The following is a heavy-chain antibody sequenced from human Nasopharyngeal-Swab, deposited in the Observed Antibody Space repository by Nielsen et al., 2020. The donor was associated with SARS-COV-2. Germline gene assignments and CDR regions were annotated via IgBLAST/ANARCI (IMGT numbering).Heavy chain of an antibody. CDR3: ARGRGEDITMFRGVIITPYYFDY. CDR2: INQSGST. V-gene: IGHV4-34*01. D-gene: IGHD3-10*01. Sequence: SETLSLTCAVYGGSLSGYYWSWIRPPPEKGLEWIGAINQSGSTNYNPSLKSRATISVDTSKNQFSLKLSSVTAAGTAVYYCARGRGEDITMFRGVIITPYYFDYWGQGTLVTVSS. J-gene: IGHJ4*02. CDR1: GGSLSGYY.